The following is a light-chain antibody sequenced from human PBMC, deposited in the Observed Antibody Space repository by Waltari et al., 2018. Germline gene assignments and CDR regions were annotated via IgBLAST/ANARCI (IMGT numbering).Light chain of an antibody. CDR3: QQYNNWPLLT. J-gene: IGKJ4*01. CDR2: GAS. V-gene: IGKV3-15*01. CDR1: QSVSSD. Sequence: EIVMTQSPATLSVSPGERATLSCRASQSVSSDLAWYQQKPGQAPRLLIHGASTRATGIPARVSGSGSGTEFTLTISSLQSEDFAVYYCQQYNNWPLLTFGGGTKVEIK.